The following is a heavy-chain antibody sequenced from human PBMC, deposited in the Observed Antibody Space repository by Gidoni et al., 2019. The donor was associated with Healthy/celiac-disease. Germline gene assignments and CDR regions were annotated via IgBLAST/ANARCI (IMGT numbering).Heavy chain of an antibody. V-gene: IGHV3-9*01. CDR2: ISWNSGSI. Sequence: EVQLVESGGGLVQPGRSRRLPCAAAGLTFDDYAMHWVRQAPGKGLEWVSGISWNSGSIGYADSVKGRFTISRDNAKNSLYLQMNSLRAEDTALYYCAKSAAAGGNWYFDLWGRGTLVTVSS. CDR1: GLTFDDYA. CDR3: AKSAAAGGNWYFDL. D-gene: IGHD6-13*01. J-gene: IGHJ2*01.